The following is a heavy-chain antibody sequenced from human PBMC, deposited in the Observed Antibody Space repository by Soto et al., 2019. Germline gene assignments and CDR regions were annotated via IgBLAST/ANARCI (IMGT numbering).Heavy chain of an antibody. D-gene: IGHD6-19*01. V-gene: IGHV4-39*01. CDR3: ARLKEDTYSSGWYWVDY. CDR2: IYYSGST. CDR1: GGSISSSSYY. J-gene: IGHJ4*02. Sequence: QLQLQESGPGLVKPSETLSLTCTVSGGSISSSSYYWGWIRQPPGKGLEWIGSIYYSGSTYYNPSLKSRVTIAVDTSKNQFSLKLSYVTAADTAVYYCARLKEDTYSSGWYWVDYWGQGTLVTVSS.